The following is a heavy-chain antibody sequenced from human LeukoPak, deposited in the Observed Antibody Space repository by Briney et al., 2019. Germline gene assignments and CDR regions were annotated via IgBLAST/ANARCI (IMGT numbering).Heavy chain of an antibody. CDR3: ASRGSSWSLDY. CDR1: GFTFSSYG. V-gene: IGHV3-30*03. J-gene: IGHJ4*02. Sequence: PGGSLRLSCAASGFTFSSYGMHWVRQAPGKGLEWVAVISYDGSNKYYADSVKGRFTISRDNSKNTLYLQMNSLRAEDTAVYYCASRGSSWSLDYWGQGTLVTVSS. D-gene: IGHD6-13*01. CDR2: ISYDGSNK.